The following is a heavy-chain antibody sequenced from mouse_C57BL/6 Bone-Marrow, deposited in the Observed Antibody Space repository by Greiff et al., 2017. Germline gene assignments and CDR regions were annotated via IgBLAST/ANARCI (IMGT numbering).Heavy chain of an antibody. Sequence: VQFVESGAELARPGASVKMSCKASGYTFTSYTMHWVKQRPGQGLEWIGYINHSSGYIKYNQKFKDKATLTADKSSSTAFMQLCSLTSDDSAVYYCAREWVYYDYWGQGTLVTFSA. J-gene: IGHJ3*01. CDR3: AREWVYYDY. V-gene: IGHV1-4*01. CDR1: GYTFTSYT. CDR2: INHSSGYI. D-gene: IGHD2-4*01.